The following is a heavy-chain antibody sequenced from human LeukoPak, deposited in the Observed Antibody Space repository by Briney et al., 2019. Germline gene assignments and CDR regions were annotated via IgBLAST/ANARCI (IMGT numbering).Heavy chain of an antibody. Sequence: GSSVKVSCKASGGTFSSYAISWVRQVPGQGLEWMGRIIPIFGIANYAQKFQGRVTITADKSTSTAYMELSSLRSEDTAVYYCARVDYDSSGYYQGAFGVWGQGTTVTV. CDR3: ARVDYDSSGYYQGAFGV. CDR2: IIPIFGIA. J-gene: IGHJ6*02. CDR1: GGTFSSYA. V-gene: IGHV1-69*04. D-gene: IGHD3-22*01.